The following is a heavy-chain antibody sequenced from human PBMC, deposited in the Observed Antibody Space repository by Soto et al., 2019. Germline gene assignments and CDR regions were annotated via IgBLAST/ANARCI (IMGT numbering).Heavy chain of an antibody. CDR2: IFYNGNT. CDR3: ARNAYQLPNFSYYYGMDV. D-gene: IGHD2-2*01. Sequence: QLQLQESGPGLVKPSETLSLTCIVSGGSISRSNYNWGWIRQPPGKGLEWIGSIFYNGNTYYNPSLQSRVFLYSDTSKNQFSLDLTSVTAADTAVYYCARNAYQLPNFSYYYGMDVWGQGTTVTVSS. CDR1: GGSISRSNYN. V-gene: IGHV4-39*01. J-gene: IGHJ6*02.